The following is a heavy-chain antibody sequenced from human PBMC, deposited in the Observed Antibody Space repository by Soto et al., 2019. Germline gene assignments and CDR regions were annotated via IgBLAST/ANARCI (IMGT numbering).Heavy chain of an antibody. CDR2: IYYSGST. D-gene: IGHD6-19*01. CDR3: AKAHVMVVAGSTFDY. V-gene: IGHV4-30-4*01. Sequence: SETLSPTCTVSCGSISRGDYYLSWIRQPPGKGLEWIGYIYYSGSTFYNPSLKSRVTISVDTSKNQFSLQLSSVTAADTAVYYCAKAHVMVVAGSTFDYWGHGTLVTVSS. J-gene: IGHJ4*01. CDR1: CGSISRGDYY.